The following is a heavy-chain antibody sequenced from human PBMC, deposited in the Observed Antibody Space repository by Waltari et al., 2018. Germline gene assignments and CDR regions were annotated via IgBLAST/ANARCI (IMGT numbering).Heavy chain of an antibody. CDR1: GFTFDDYA. Sequence: EVQLVESGGGLVQPGRSLRLSCAASGFTFDDYAMHWVRQAPGKGLEWVSGISWNSGSIGYADSVKGRFTISRDNAKNSLYLQMNSLRAEDTALYYCAKDMGGLQTDAFDIWGQGTMVTVSS. J-gene: IGHJ3*02. V-gene: IGHV3-9*01. CDR2: ISWNSGSI. CDR3: AKDMGGLQTDAFDI. D-gene: IGHD1-26*01.